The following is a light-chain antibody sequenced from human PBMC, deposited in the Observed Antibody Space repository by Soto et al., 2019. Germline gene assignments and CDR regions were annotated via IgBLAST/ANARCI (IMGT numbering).Light chain of an antibody. CDR3: QQYDNLPIT. J-gene: IGKJ4*01. CDR1: PDSRNY. CDR2: DAS. Sequence: DIQMTQSPSSLSASVGDSVTITYQASPDSRNYLNWYQQKPGKAPKLLIYDASNLETGVPSMFSRSGSGTDFIFTISSLQPEDIATYYCQQYDNLPITFGGGTKVESK. V-gene: IGKV1-33*01.